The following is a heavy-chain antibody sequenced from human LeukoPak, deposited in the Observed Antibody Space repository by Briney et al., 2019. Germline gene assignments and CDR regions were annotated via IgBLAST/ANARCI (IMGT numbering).Heavy chain of an antibody. D-gene: IGHD2-2*01. V-gene: IGHV5-51*01. J-gene: IGHJ4*02. CDR3: ARQGYCSSTSCYADY. Sequence: GESLNIYCQGSGYGFTCYWIGWVRQMPGKGLEWMGISHPGDSDTRYSPTFQGQVTISADKAISTAYLQWSSLKASDTAMYYCARQGYCSSTSCYADYWGQGTLVTVSS. CDR2: SHPGDSDT. CDR1: GYGFTCYW.